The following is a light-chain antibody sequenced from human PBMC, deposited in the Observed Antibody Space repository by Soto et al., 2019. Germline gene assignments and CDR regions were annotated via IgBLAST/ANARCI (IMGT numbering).Light chain of an antibody. CDR2: KAS. V-gene: IGKV1-5*03. CDR1: QSISSW. CDR3: QQYNSYST. J-gene: IGKJ1*01. Sequence: DIQMTQSPSTLSESVGDRVAITCRASQSISSWLAWYQQKPGEAPKLLIYKASSLESGVPSRFSGSGSGTEFTLTISSLQPDDFATYYCQQYNSYSTFGQGTKVDI.